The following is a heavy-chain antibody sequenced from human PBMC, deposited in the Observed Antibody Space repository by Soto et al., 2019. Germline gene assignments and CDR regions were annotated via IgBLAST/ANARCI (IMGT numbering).Heavy chain of an antibody. V-gene: IGHV3-7*04. CDR2: INQDESEK. Sequence: XXSLRLSFAASEFTLTSYWMPWIPQAPGKGLEWVANINQDESEKYYVDSVKGRFTISRDNAKNSLYLQMNSLSAEDTGVYYCARGHYGMDVWGQGTTVTVSS. CDR1: EFTLTSYW. CDR3: ARGHYGMDV. J-gene: IGHJ6*02.